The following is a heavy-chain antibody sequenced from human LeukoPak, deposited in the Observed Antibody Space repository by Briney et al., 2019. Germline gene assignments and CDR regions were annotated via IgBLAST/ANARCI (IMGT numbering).Heavy chain of an antibody. CDR2: IYYSGST. CDR3: ARGERYCSGGSCYSDPSDY. CDR1: GGSISSYY. J-gene: IGHJ4*02. D-gene: IGHD2-15*01. V-gene: IGHV4-59*01. Sequence: SETLSLTCTVSGGSISSYYWSWIRQPPGKGLEWIGYIYYSGSTNYNPSLKSRATISVDTSKNQFSLKLSSVTAADTAVYYCARGERYCSGGSCYSDPSDYWGQGTLVTVSS.